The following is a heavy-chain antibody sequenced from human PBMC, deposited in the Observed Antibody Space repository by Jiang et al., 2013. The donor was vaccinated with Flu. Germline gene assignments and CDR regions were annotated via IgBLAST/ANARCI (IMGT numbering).Heavy chain of an antibody. CDR1: GYNFTNYW. CDR2: IDPDDSYS. D-gene: IGHD5-24*01. Sequence: GAEVKKPGESLRISCKGSGYNFTNYWISWVRQMPGKGLGWVGRIDPDDSYSNYSPSFQGHVSISTDKSISTAYLEWNSLRASDIGMYFCGRLKDGSIDYWGQGTLVHRLL. J-gene: IGHJ4*02. CDR3: GRLKDGSIDY. V-gene: IGHV5-10-1*01.